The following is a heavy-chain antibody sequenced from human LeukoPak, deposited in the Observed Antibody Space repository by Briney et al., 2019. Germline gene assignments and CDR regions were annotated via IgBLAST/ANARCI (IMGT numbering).Heavy chain of an antibody. V-gene: IGHV3-23*01. CDR1: GFTFSSYA. CDR2: ISGSGGST. D-gene: IGHD2-2*01. CDR3: AKDLGVVVPAAIGY. J-gene: IGHJ4*02. Sequence: GGSLRLSCAASGFTFSSYAMSWVRQAPGKGPEWVSAISGSGGSTYYADSVKGRFTISRDNSKNTLYLQMNSLRAEDTAVYYCAKDLGVVVPAAIGYWGQGTLVTVSS.